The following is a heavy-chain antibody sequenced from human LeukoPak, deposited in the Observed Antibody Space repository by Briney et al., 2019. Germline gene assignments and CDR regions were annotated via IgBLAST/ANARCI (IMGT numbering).Heavy chain of an antibody. J-gene: IGHJ4*02. V-gene: IGHV3-11*01. D-gene: IGHD3-3*01. CDR3: ARARESFFGVVIIGYYFDY. CDR2: ISSSGRTI. Sequence: PGGSLRLSCAASGFTFSDYYMSWIRQAPGKGLEWVSYISSSGRTIYYADSVKGRFTISRDNAKNSLYLQMNSLRAEDTAVYYCARARESFFGVVIIGYYFDYWGQGTLVTVSS. CDR1: GFTFSDYY.